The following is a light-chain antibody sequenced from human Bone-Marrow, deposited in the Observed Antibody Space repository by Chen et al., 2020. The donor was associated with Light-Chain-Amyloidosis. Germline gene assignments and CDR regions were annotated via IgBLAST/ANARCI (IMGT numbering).Light chain of an antibody. J-gene: IGLJ2*01. Sequence: SYELTQPPSVSVSPGQTARITCSGEDLPTKYAYWYQQKPGQAPVLVIHRDTERPSGISERFAGSSSGTTATLTISGVQADDEADYHCQSADSSGTYEVIFGGGTKLTVL. CDR1: DLPTKY. V-gene: IGLV3-25*03. CDR3: QSADSSGTYEVI. CDR2: RDT.